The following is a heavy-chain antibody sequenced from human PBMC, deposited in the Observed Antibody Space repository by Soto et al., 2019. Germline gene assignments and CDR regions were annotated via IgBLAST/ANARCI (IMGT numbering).Heavy chain of an antibody. D-gene: IGHD6-19*01. CDR3: AATRGYSSGWYGLGFDY. Sequence: PGGSPRLSCAASGFTFRSYAMSWVRQAPGKGLEWVSAISGSGGSTYYADSVKGRFTISRDNSKNTLYLQMNSLRAEDMAVYYCAATRGYSSGWYGLGFDYWGQGTLVTVSS. CDR1: GFTFRSYA. J-gene: IGHJ4*02. V-gene: IGHV3-23*01. CDR2: ISGSGGST.